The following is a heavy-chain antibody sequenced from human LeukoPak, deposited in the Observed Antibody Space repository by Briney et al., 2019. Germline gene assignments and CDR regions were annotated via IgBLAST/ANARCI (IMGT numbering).Heavy chain of an antibody. V-gene: IGHV1-69*13. J-gene: IGHJ4*02. CDR1: GGTFSSYA. D-gene: IGHD2-21*02. CDR2: IIPIFGTA. CDR3: ARDSAYCGGDCYYDY. Sequence: SVKVSCKASGGTFSSYAISWVRQAPGQGLEWMGGIIPIFGTANYAQKFQGRVTITADESTSTAYMELSSLRSEDTAVYYCARDSAYCGGDCYYDYWGQGTLVTVSS.